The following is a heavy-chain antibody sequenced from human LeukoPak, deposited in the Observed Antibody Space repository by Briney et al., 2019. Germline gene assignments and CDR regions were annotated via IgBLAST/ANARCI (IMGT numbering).Heavy chain of an antibody. CDR3: ARGGSTYYYDSSGYTT. CDR1: GYTFTSYG. CDR2: ISAYNGNT. V-gene: IGHV1-18*01. Sequence: VASVKVSCKASGYTFTSYGIGWVRQAPGQGLEWMGWISAYNGNTNYAQKLQGRVTMTTDTSTSTAYMELRSLRSDDTAVYYCARGGSTYYYDSSGYTTWGQGTLVTVSS. D-gene: IGHD3-22*01. J-gene: IGHJ5*02.